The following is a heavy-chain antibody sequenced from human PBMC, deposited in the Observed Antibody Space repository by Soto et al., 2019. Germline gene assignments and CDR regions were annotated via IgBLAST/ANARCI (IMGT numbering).Heavy chain of an antibody. J-gene: IGHJ4*02. V-gene: IGHV4-39*01. D-gene: IGHD6-13*01. Sequence: QLQLQESGPGLVKPSETLSLTCTVSGGSISSSSYYWGWIRQPPGKGLEWIGSIYYSGSTYYNPSLKSRVTISVDTSKNQFSLKLSSVTAADTAVYYCARLSTIAAAGTGDFDYWGQGTLVTVSS. CDR3: ARLSTIAAAGTGDFDY. CDR2: IYYSGST. CDR1: GGSISSSSYY.